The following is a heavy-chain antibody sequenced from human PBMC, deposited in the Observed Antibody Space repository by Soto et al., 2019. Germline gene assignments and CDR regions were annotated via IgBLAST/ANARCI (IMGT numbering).Heavy chain of an antibody. CDR3: ARGEVRGVISLYYYGMDV. V-gene: IGHV4-34*01. J-gene: IGHJ6*02. CDR2: INHSGST. Sequence: SDTLSLTCAVYGGSFSGYYWSWIRQPPGKGLEWIGEINHSGSTNYNPSLKSRVTISVDTSKNQFSLKLSSVTAADTAVYYCARGEVRGVISLYYYGMDVWRQGTTVTVSS. D-gene: IGHD3-10*01. CDR1: GGSFSGYY.